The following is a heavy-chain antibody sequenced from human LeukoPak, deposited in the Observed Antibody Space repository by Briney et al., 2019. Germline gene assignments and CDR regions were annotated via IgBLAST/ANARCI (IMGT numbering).Heavy chain of an antibody. CDR2: IYYSGST. D-gene: IGHD6-13*01. CDR1: GGSISSYY. J-gene: IGHJ4*02. Sequence: PSETLSLTCTVSGGSISSYYWSWIRQPPGKGLEWIGYIYYSGSTNYNPSLKSRVTISVDTSKNQFSLKLSSVTAADTAVYYCAREGGAYSTSYYFDYLGQGTLVTVSS. CDR3: AREGGAYSTSYYFDY. V-gene: IGHV4-59*12.